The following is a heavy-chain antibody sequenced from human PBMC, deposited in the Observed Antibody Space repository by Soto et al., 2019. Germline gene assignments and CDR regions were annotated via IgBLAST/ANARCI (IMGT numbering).Heavy chain of an antibody. V-gene: IGHV3-30*18. CDR1: GFTCSSYG. J-gene: IGHJ4*02. D-gene: IGHD6-19*01. Sequence: PGGSLRLSCAASGFTCSSYGMHWVRQAPGKGLEWVAVISYDGSNKYYADSVKGRFTISRDNSKNTLYLQMNSLRAEDTAVYYCAKDLWVAVAGSSFDYWGQGTLVTVSS. CDR3: AKDLWVAVAGSSFDY. CDR2: ISYDGSNK.